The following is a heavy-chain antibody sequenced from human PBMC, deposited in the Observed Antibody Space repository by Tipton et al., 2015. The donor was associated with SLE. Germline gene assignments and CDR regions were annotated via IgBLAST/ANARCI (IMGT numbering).Heavy chain of an antibody. CDR3: ARDRGFCSGDRCYLGWFDP. D-gene: IGHD2-15*01. Sequence: SLRLSCAASGFTFSTSEMNWVREAPGKGLEWVSYISSSGSTIYYADSVKGRFSISRDNAKNSLYLQMNSLRAEDTAIYYCARDRGFCSGDRCYLGWFDPWGQGTLVTVSS. CDR2: ISSSGSTI. CDR1: GFTFSTSE. J-gene: IGHJ5*02. V-gene: IGHV3-48*03.